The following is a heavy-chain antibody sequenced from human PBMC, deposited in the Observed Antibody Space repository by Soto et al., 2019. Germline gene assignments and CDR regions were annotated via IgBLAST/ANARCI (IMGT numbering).Heavy chain of an antibody. CDR3: AKSPRIAAAGVNYHYYYMDV. Sequence: EVQLVESGGGLVQPGRSLRLSCAASGFTFHDYAIHWVRQAPGKGLEWVSGITWNGGSMGYADSVQGRFSISRDNTRNSVYLQMNSLRAEDTALYYCAKSPRIAAAGVNYHYYYMDVWGKGTAVTVS. J-gene: IGHJ6*03. CDR2: ITWNGGSM. D-gene: IGHD6-13*01. V-gene: IGHV3-9*01. CDR1: GFTFHDYA.